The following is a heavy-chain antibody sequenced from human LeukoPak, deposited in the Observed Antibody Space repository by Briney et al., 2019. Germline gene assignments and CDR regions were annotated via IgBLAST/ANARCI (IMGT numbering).Heavy chain of an antibody. D-gene: IGHD4-17*01. V-gene: IGHV4-38-2*02. J-gene: IGHJ5*02. CDR3: ARDYAYPTVTPNWFDP. CDR2: IYHSGST. Sequence: SETLSLICTVSGYSISSGYYWGWIRQPPGKGLEWIGSIYHSGSTYYNPSLKSRVTISVDTSKNQFSLKLSSVTAADTAVYYCARDYAYPTVTPNWFDPWGQGTLVTVSS. CDR1: GYSISSGYY.